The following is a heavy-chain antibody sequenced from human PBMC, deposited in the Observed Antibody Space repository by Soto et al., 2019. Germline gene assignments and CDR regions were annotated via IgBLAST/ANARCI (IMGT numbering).Heavy chain of an antibody. CDR3: GRGASGSYRLDY. D-gene: IGHD3-10*01. CDR2: INGDGTGT. J-gene: IGHJ4*02. Sequence: EVQLVESGGGLVQPGGSLRLSCVASGFTFSNYWMHWVRQAPGKGLVWVSRINGDGTGTNYADSGKGQFTISRDNAKNTLYLQMNSLRAEDTAVYYCGRGASGSYRLDYWGQGTLVTVSS. V-gene: IGHV3-74*01. CDR1: GFTFSNYW.